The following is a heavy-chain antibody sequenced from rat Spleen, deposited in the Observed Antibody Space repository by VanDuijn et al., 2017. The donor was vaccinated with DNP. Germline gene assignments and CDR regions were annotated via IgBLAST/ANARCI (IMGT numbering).Heavy chain of an antibody. CDR2: ISDSGIT. Sequence: EVQLQESGSGLVKPSQSLSLTCSFNGYSITSTYWGWIRKFPENKMEYIGHISDSGITNYNPSLKSRISITRDTSRNHFFLHLNSVTTEDTATYYCARWTRYFDYWGQGVMVTVSS. J-gene: IGHJ2*01. V-gene: IGHV3-1*01. CDR1: GYSITSTY. D-gene: IGHD1-7*01. CDR3: ARWTRYFDY.